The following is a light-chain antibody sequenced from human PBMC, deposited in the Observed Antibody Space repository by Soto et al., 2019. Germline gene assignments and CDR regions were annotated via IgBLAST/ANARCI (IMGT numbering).Light chain of an antibody. CDR1: QGISSY. Sequence: IQLTQSPSSLSASVGDRVTITCRASQGISSYLAWYQQKPGKAPKLLIYAASTLQSGVPSRFSGSGSGTDFTLTISSLQPEDFATYYCQHTTDFTFGQGTKVDIK. V-gene: IGKV1-9*01. CDR3: QHTTDFT. CDR2: AAS. J-gene: IGKJ2*01.